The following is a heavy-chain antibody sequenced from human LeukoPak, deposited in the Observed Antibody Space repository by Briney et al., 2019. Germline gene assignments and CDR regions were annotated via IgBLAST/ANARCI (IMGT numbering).Heavy chain of an antibody. D-gene: IGHD4-17*01. Sequence: QPGGSLRLSCVASGFTFSSYGMHWVRQAPGKGLEGVAIIWYDGSNKYYADSVKGRFTISRDSSQNTLYLQMNTLRAEDTAVYYCARDPPGDAVTSPAPDDWGQGALVTVSS. CDR3: ARDPPGDAVTSPAPDD. V-gene: IGHV3-33*08. CDR2: IWYDGSNK. CDR1: GFTFSSYG. J-gene: IGHJ4*02.